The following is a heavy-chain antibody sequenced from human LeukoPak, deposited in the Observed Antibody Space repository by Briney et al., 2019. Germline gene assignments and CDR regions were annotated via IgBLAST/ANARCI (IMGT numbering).Heavy chain of an antibody. Sequence: SETLSLTCTVSGAPLSSYYWSWIRQPPGKGLEWIGYIYYDGSTNYNPSLQSRVAISVDTSRNQFSVKLSSVTAADTAVYYCARSRVIGASPYYCDYWGQGTLVTVSS. CDR1: GAPLSSYY. D-gene: IGHD1-26*01. J-gene: IGHJ4*02. CDR3: ARSRVIGASPYYCDY. CDR2: IYYDGST. V-gene: IGHV4-59*01.